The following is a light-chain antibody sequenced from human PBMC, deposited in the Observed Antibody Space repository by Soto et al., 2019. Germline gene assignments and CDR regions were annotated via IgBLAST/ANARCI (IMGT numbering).Light chain of an antibody. V-gene: IGLV4-60*02. CDR3: ETWDSNTRNWV. J-gene: IGLJ3*02. CDR1: SGHSSYI. Sequence: QAVVTQSSSASASLGSSVKLTCTLSSGHSSYIIAWHQQQPGKAPRYLMKLEGSGSYTQGSGVPDRFSGSSAGADRYLTISNLQVEDDADYYCETWDSNTRNWVFGGGTKVTVL. CDR2: LEGSGSY.